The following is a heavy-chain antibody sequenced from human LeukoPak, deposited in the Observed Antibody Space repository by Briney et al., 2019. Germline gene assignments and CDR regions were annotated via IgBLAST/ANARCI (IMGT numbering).Heavy chain of an antibody. CDR2: IKQDGSEK. CDR3: AGEGYSNWFDP. V-gene: IGHV3-7*01. CDR1: GFTFSSYW. J-gene: IGHJ5*02. Sequence: PGGSLRLSCAASGFTFSSYWMSWVRQAPGKGLEWVANIKQDGSEKYYVDSVKGRFTISRDNAKNSLYLQMNSLRAEDTAVYYCAGEGYSNWFDPWGQGTLVTVSS. D-gene: IGHD2-15*01.